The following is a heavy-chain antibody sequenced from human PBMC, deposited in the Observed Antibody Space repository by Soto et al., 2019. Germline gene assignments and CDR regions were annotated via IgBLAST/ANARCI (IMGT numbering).Heavy chain of an antibody. CDR1: GFTLDDYG. D-gene: IGHD3-9*01. CDR2: INWNGRNR. CDR3: ARASPRGRYFDWLIFPLGY. J-gene: IGHJ4*02. Sequence: GGSLRLSCAASGFTLDDYGMSWVRQVPGKGLEWVAGINWNGRNRDYADSVKGRFTISRDDAKSSLYLQMNSVRPEDTALYYCARASPRGRYFDWLIFPLGYWGQGTLVTVSS. V-gene: IGHV3-20*04.